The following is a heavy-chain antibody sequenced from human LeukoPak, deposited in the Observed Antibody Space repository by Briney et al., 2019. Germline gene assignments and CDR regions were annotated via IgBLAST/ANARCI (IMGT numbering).Heavy chain of an antibody. D-gene: IGHD2-15*01. CDR2: ISSSSYI. J-gene: IGHJ6*02. CDR1: GFTFSVYA. Sequence: GSLRLSCAASGFTFSVYAMHWVRQAPGKGLEWVSSISSSSYIYYADSVRGRFTISRDNAKNSLYLQINSLRAEDTAVYYCAKNYCSGGSCQTYYYYGMDVWGQGTTVTVSS. V-gene: IGHV3-69-1*01. CDR3: AKNYCSGGSCQTYYYYGMDV.